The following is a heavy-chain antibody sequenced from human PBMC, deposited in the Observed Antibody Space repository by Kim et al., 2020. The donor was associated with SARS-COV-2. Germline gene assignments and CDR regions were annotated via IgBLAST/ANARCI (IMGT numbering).Heavy chain of an antibody. V-gene: IGHV4-39*01. J-gene: IGHJ4*02. CDR1: GGSIAGSRYY. Sequence: SETLSLNCTVSGGSIAGSRYYWVWIRQPPGKGLEWMGGIYYSGTTNYNPSLESRLTISVDTSTNQFSQSLRSVTAADSAVYYCARGDSSSDYWGQGALVTVSS. CDR2: IYYSGTT. CDR3: ARGDSSSDY. D-gene: IGHD6-6*01.